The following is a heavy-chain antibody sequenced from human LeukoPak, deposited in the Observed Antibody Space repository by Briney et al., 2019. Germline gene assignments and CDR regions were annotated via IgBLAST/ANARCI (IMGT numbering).Heavy chain of an antibody. CDR3: ARGGDRMDV. V-gene: IGHV4-30-2*01. CDR1: GGSISSGGYS. CDR2: IYHSGST. Sequence: SETLSLTCAVSGGSISSGGYSWSWIRQPPGKGLEWIGYIYHSGSTYYNPSLKSRVTISVDRSKNQFSLKLSSVTAADTAVYYCARGGDRMDVWGQGTTVTVSS. J-gene: IGHJ6*02.